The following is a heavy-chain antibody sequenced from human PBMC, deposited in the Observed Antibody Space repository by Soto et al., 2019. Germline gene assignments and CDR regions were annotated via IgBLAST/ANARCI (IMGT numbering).Heavy chain of an antibody. CDR2: IYHSGST. CDR1: GGSISSGGYS. V-gene: IGHV4-30-2*01. Sequence: QLQLQESGSGLVKPSQTLSLTCAVSGGSISSGGYSWSWIRQPPGKGLEWIGYIYHSGSTYYNPSHKRRVTITVDRSKNKFSRKLSSVTAADTAVYYCARASSGDEAFDIWGQGTMVNVSS. CDR3: ARASSGDEAFDI. D-gene: IGHD4-17*01. J-gene: IGHJ3*02.